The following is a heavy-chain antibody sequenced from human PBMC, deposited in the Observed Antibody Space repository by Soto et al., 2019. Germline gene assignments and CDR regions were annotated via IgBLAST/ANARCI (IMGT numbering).Heavy chain of an antibody. CDR2: ISSSSSTV. Sequence: EVQLVESGGGLEQPGGPLRLSCAASGFSFSTYSMNWVRQAPGKGLEWVSYISSSSSTVYYADSVKGRFTISRDNAKNSLYLQMNRLRDEDTAVYYCTRESTSTLGIVGAIYGDHWGQGTLVTVSS. V-gene: IGHV3-48*02. CDR3: TRESTSTLGIVGAIYGDH. J-gene: IGHJ4*02. D-gene: IGHD1-26*01. CDR1: GFSFSTYS.